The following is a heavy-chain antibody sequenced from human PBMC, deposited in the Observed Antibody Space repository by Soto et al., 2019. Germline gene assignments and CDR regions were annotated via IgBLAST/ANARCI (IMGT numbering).Heavy chain of an antibody. CDR3: AADAPGITGTTFLGGYGMDV. CDR1: GFTFTSSA. CDR2: IVVGSGNT. Sequence: SVKVSCKASGFTFTSSAVQWVRQARGQRLEWIGWIVVGSGNTNYAQKFQERVTITRDMSTSTAYMELSSLRSEDTAVYYCAADAPGITGTTFLGGYGMDVWGQGTTVTXSS. J-gene: IGHJ6*02. D-gene: IGHD1-7*01. V-gene: IGHV1-58*01.